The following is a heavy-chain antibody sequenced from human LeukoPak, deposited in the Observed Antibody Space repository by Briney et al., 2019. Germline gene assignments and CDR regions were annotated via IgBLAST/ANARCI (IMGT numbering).Heavy chain of an antibody. D-gene: IGHD1-1*01. CDR3: ATSREGTIDY. J-gene: IGHJ4*02. CDR2: IYYSGST. Sequence: SETLSLTCTVSGGSTSSSSYHWGWIRQPPGKGLEWIGSIYYSGSTYYNPSLKSRVTISVDTSKNQFSLKLSSVTAADTAVYYCATSREGTIDYWGQGTLVTVSS. CDR1: GGSTSSSSYH. V-gene: IGHV4-39*01.